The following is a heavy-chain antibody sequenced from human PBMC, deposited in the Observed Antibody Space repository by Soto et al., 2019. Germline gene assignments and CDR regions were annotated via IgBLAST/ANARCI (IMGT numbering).Heavy chain of an antibody. CDR2: VYYTGST. D-gene: IGHD3-22*01. J-gene: IGHJ4*02. Sequence: SETLSLTCTVCSCSIRGYYWNRIRQASGKGPEWIGYVYYTGSTNYNPSLESRVTMSTDTSKNQVSLELRSMTAADSALYYCARGFYDARGYSAPFDSWGKGTQVT. CDR1: SCSIRGYY. CDR3: ARGFYDARGYSAPFDS. V-gene: IGHV4-59*01.